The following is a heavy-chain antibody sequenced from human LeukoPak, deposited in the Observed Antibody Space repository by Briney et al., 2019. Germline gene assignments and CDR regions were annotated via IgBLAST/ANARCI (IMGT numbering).Heavy chain of an antibody. CDR2: ISSSGSTI. D-gene: IGHD5-24*01. CDR3: ARGPVAGYNYQWGHWFDY. V-gene: IGHV3-48*03. CDR1: GFTFSSYE. J-gene: IGHJ4*02. Sequence: PGGSLRLTCAASGFTFSSYEMNWVRQAPGKGLEWVSYISSSGSTIYYADSVKGRFTISRDNAKNSLYLQMNSLRAEDTAAYYCARGPVAGYNYQWGHWFDYWGQGTLVTVSS.